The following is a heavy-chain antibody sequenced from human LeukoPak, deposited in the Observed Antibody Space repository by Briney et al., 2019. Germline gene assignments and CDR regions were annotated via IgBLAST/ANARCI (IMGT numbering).Heavy chain of an antibody. D-gene: IGHD3/OR15-3a*01. CDR1: GLTFSSYA. Sequence: PGGSLRLSCAASGLTFSSYAMSWVRQAPGKGLEWVSAISGSGASTYYADSVKGRFTISRDNSKNTLYLQMNSLRAEDTAVYYCAKVGLQSYYFDYWGQGTLVTVSS. CDR3: AKVGLQSYYFDY. CDR2: ISGSGAST. V-gene: IGHV3-23*01. J-gene: IGHJ4*02.